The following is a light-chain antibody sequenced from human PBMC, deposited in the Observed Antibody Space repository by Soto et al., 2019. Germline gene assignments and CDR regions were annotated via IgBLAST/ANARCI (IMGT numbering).Light chain of an antibody. CDR1: QSVSGNY. CDR2: GSS. Sequence: EIVLTQSPGTLSLSPGERATLSCRASQSVSGNYLAWYQQKPRQSPRLLIYGSSDRATGRPDRFSGSGSATDFTLTITRVEPEDFAVYYCQQYGSSPPYTFGQGTKRES. V-gene: IGKV3-20*01. CDR3: QQYGSSPPYT. J-gene: IGKJ2*01.